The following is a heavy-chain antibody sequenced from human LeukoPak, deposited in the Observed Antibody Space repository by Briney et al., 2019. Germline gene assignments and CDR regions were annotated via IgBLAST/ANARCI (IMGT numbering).Heavy chain of an antibody. CDR3: ARHQHYGDYDYFDF. CDR1: GGSVSGHY. CDR2: VFASGST. V-gene: IGHV4-59*08. Sequence: SETLYLTCSVSGGSVSGHYWSWIRQTPERGLEWLGFVFASGSTNYNPFFKSRVTMSADMSRDQFYLGLQSVSAADTGVYFCARHQHYGDYDYFDFWGQGTLVTLSS. J-gene: IGHJ4*02. D-gene: IGHD4-17*01.